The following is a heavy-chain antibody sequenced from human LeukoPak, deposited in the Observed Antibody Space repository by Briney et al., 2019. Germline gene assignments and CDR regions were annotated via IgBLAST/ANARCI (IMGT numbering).Heavy chain of an antibody. CDR1: GGSISSSYSY. Sequence: PSETLSLTCTVSGGSISSSYSYWGWIRQPPGKGLEWIGNIYCGSTYYSPSLTSRVTVSVDTSENQFSLKLSSVTAADTAVYYCARAHSIASYYYGVDVWGQGTTVTVSS. CDR2: IYCGST. V-gene: IGHV4-39*07. D-gene: IGHD2/OR15-2a*01. J-gene: IGHJ6*02. CDR3: ARAHSIASYYYGVDV.